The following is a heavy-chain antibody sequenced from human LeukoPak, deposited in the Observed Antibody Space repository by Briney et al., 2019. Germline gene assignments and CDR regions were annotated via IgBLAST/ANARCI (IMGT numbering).Heavy chain of an antibody. CDR1: GYTFTNYA. Sequence: GASVKVSCKASGYTFTNYAMHWVRQAPGQRLEWMAWINAGNGNTKYSQKFQGRVTITRDTSASTAYMELSSLRSEDTAVYYCARPDYGDTPPRYWGQGTLVTVSS. V-gene: IGHV1-3*01. CDR2: INAGNGNT. CDR3: ARPDYGDTPPRY. J-gene: IGHJ4*02. D-gene: IGHD4-17*01.